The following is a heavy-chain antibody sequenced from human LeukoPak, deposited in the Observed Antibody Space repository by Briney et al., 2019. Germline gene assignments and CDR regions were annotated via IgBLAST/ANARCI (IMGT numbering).Heavy chain of an antibody. CDR2: ISCSGGSK. CDR1: GFTFSSYA. CDR3: AKDFHSSGYYFEFWTFDY. V-gene: IGHV3-23*01. D-gene: IGHD3-22*01. Sequence: GGSLRLSCAASGFTFSSYAMRWVRQAPGKGLEWVSAISCSGGSKYYADSVKGRFTISRDNSKNTLYLQMNSLRAEDTAVYYCAKDFHSSGYYFEFWTFDYWGQGTLVTVS. J-gene: IGHJ4*02.